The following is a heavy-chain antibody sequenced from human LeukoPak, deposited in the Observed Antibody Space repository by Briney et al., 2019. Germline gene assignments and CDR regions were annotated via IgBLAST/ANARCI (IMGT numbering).Heavy chain of an antibody. CDR1: GFTFSSYS. CDR3: ARDLLKDTAMDY. J-gene: IGHJ4*02. Sequence: GGSLRLSCSASGFTFSSYSMNWVRQAPGKGLEWVASISSSSRYIYYADSVKGRFTICRDNDKKSLYLPMHSLRRKDTAVFYCARDLLKDTAMDYWGQGSLVTVSS. D-gene: IGHD5-18*01. V-gene: IGHV3-21*01. CDR2: ISSSSRYI.